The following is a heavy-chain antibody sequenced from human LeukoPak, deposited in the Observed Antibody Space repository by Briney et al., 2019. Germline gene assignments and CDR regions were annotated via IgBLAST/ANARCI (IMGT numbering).Heavy chain of an antibody. D-gene: IGHD5-12*01. CDR3: ARGYGGYEFLFDY. CDR1: GYTLTGYY. J-gene: IGHJ4*02. Sequence: ASVKVSCKASGYTLTGYYMHWVRQAPGQGLEWMGWINPNSGGTNYAQKFQGRVTMTRDTSISTAYMELSRLRSDDTAVYYCARGYGGYEFLFDYWGQGTLVTVSS. CDR2: INPNSGGT. V-gene: IGHV1-2*02.